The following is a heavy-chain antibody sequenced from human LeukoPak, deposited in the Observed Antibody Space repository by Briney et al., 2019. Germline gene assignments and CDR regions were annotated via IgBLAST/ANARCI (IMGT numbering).Heavy chain of an antibody. Sequence: GGSLRLSCAASGFTFSSYIMNWVRQAPGKGPEWVSSISSSSAYIYYADSVKGRFTISRDNAKSSLFLQMNSLRDEDTAVYYCATSSIALAGTVDYWGQGTPVTVSS. CDR3: ATSSIALAGTVDY. CDR2: ISSSSAYI. D-gene: IGHD6-19*01. V-gene: IGHV3-21*01. CDR1: GFTFSSYI. J-gene: IGHJ4*02.